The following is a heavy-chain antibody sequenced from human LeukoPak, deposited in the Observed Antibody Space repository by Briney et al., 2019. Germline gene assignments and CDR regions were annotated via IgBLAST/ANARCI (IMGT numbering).Heavy chain of an antibody. CDR3: AREPIAAVTPGHYYYYMDV. J-gene: IGHJ6*03. D-gene: IGHD6-13*01. CDR2: ISSSGANT. Sequence: GGSLRLSCAASGFTFGDYFMSWIRQAPGKGLEWISDISSSGANTYYADSLKGQFTISRDNAKNSLYLLMHSLRAEDTAVYYCAREPIAAVTPGHYYYYMDVWGKGTTVTVSS. CDR1: GFTFGDYF. V-gene: IGHV3-11*01.